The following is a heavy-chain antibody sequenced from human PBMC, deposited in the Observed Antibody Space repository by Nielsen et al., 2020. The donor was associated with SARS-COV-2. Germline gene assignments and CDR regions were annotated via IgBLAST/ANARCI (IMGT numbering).Heavy chain of an antibody. CDR1: GFTFDDYT. Sequence: GESLKISCAASGFTFDDYTMHWVRQAPGKGLEWVSLISWDGGSTYYADSVKGRFTISRDNSKNSLYLQMNSLRTEDTALYYRAKEGASSSWLNLDYWGQGTLVTVSS. CDR2: ISWDGGST. D-gene: IGHD6-13*01. J-gene: IGHJ4*02. CDR3: AKEGASSSWLNLDY. V-gene: IGHV3-43*01.